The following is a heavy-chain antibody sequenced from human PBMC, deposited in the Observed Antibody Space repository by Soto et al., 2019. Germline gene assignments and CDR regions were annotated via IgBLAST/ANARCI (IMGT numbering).Heavy chain of an antibody. Sequence: QVQLVESGGGVVQPGRSLRLSCAASGFTFSSYAMHWVRQAPGKGLEWVAVLSYDGSNKNYADSVKGRFTISRDNSKNTLYLQMNSLRAEDTAVYYCARYAPYSTGLHNWFDPWGQGTLVTVSS. V-gene: IGHV3-30-3*01. CDR1: GFTFSSYA. D-gene: IGHD6-19*01. J-gene: IGHJ5*02. CDR3: ARYAPYSTGLHNWFDP. CDR2: LSYDGSNK.